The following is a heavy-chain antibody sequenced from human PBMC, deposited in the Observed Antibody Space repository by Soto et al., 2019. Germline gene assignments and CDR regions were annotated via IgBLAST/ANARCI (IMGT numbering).Heavy chain of an antibody. V-gene: IGHV3-30-3*01. J-gene: IGHJ4*02. CDR1: GFTFSSYA. CDR2: ISYDGSNK. CDR3: ARDLGPRGSGIGY. Sequence: GGSLRLSCAASGFTFSSYAMHWVRPAPGKGLEWVAVISYDGSNKYYADSVKGRFTISRDNSKNTLYLQMNSLRAEDTAVYYCARDLGPRGSGIGYWGQGTLVTVSS. D-gene: IGHD3-10*01.